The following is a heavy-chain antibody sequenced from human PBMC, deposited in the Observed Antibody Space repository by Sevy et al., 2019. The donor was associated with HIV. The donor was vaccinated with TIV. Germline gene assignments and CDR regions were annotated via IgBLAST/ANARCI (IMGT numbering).Heavy chain of an antibody. J-gene: IGHJ4*02. D-gene: IGHD3-9*01. V-gene: IGHV3-7*01. CDR1: GFSFSKYW. CDR2: IKEDGSQK. CDR3: ARDLAILSGYPSHYFDY. Sequence: GGSLRLSCAASGFSFSKYWMSWVRQAPGKGLEWVANIKEDGSQKNYLESVKGRFTISRDNAKNLLYLQMNNLRADDTSVYYCARDLAILSGYPSHYFDYWGQGTLVTVSS.